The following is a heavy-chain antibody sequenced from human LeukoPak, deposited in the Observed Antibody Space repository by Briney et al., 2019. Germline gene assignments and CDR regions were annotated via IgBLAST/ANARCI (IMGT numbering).Heavy chain of an antibody. CDR1: GGSLSSYY. V-gene: IGHV4-59*01. J-gene: IGHJ4*02. D-gene: IGHD4-17*01. Sequence: SETLSLTCTVSGGSLSSYYWSWIRQPPGKGLEWIGYIYYSGSTNYNPSLKSRVTISVDTSKNQFSLKLSSGTAADTAVYYCARAGDGDYVIDYWGQGTLVTVSS. CDR2: IYYSGST. CDR3: ARAGDGDYVIDY.